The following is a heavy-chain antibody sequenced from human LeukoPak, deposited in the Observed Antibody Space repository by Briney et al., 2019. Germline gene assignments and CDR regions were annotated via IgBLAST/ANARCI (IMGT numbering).Heavy chain of an antibody. D-gene: IGHD3-10*01. CDR2: INPSGGST. V-gene: IGHV1-46*03. Sequence: ASVKVSCTASGYTFTSYYMHWVRQAPGQGLEWMGIINPSGGSTSYAQKFQGRVTMTRDTSTSTVYMELSSLRSEDTAVYYCAKGVAGTMVRGEYYFDHWGQGTLVTVSS. J-gene: IGHJ4*02. CDR1: GYTFTSYY. CDR3: AKGVAGTMVRGEYYFDH.